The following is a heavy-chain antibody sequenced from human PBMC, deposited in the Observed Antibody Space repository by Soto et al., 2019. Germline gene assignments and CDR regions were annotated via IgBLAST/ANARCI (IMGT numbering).Heavy chain of an antibody. CDR1: GYTFTGYY. CDR3: ARWALDCSGGSGPRLFDY. CDR2: INPNSGGT. Sequence: QVQLVQSGAEVKKPGASVKVSCKASGYTFTGYYMHWVRQAPGQGLEWMGWINPNSGGTNYAQKFQGWVTMTRDTSISTAYMELSRLRSDDTAVYYCARWALDCSGGSGPRLFDYWGQGTLVTVSS. V-gene: IGHV1-2*04. J-gene: IGHJ4*02. D-gene: IGHD2-15*01.